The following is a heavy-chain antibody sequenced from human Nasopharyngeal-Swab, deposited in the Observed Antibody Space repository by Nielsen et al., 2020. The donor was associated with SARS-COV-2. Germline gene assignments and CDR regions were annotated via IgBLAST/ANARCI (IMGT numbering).Heavy chain of an antibody. D-gene: IGHD3-16*01. Sequence: GESLKISCAASGFTFSSYSMNWVRQAPGKGLEWVSYISSSSSTIYYADSVKGRFTISRDNAKNSLYLEMDSLRAEDTAVYYCARVKSFGPDVFDIWGQGTMVTVSS. CDR2: ISSSSSTI. CDR1: GFTFSSYS. J-gene: IGHJ3*02. CDR3: ARVKSFGPDVFDI. V-gene: IGHV3-48*04.